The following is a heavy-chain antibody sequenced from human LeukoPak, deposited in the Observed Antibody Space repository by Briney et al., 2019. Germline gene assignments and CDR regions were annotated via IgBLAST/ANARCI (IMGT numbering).Heavy chain of an antibody. D-gene: IGHD3-10*01. V-gene: IGHV3-30*18. CDR2: ISYDGSNR. J-gene: IGHJ6*02. CDR1: GFTFSSYG. CDR3: AKEYYCGSGSLYYYYYYGMDV. Sequence: GSLRLSSAASGFTFSSYGMHWVRQAPGKGLEWVAVISYDGSNRYYADSVKGRFTISRDNSKNTLYLQMNSLRAEDTAVYYCAKEYYCGSGSLYYYYYYGMDVWGQGTTVTVSS.